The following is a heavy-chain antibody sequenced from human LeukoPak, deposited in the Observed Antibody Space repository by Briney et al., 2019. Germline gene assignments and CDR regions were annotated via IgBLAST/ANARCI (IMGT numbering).Heavy chain of an antibody. CDR3: ARSELTSATDY. J-gene: IGHJ4*02. CDR1: GFTFSSYS. D-gene: IGHD5-12*01. V-gene: IGHV3-21*01. CDR2: ISSSSTYI. Sequence: GGSLRLSCAASGFTFSSYSMNWVHQAPGKGLEWVSSISSSSTYIYYADSVKGRFSISRDNAKNSLYLQMNSLRAEDTAVYYCARSELTSATDYWGQGTPVTVSS.